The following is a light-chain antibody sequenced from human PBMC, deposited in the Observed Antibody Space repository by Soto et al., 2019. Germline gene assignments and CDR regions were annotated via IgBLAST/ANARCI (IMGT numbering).Light chain of an antibody. CDR3: QQYASYSPT. CDR2: DAS. J-gene: IGKJ1*01. CDR1: QSINNW. Sequence: DIQMTQSPSTLSASVGDRVAITGRASQSINNWLAWYQLKPGKAPKLLIYDASTWESGVPSRFSGSGSGTEFTLTISSLQPDDFATYYCQQYASYSPTFGQGTKVDIK. V-gene: IGKV1-5*01.